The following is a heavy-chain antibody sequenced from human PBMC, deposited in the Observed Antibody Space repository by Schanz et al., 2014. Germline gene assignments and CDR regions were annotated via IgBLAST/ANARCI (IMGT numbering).Heavy chain of an antibody. CDR1: GYTFTSYD. CDR3: ARDRVSFVRGPLGVD. Sequence: QVQLVQSGAEVKKPGASVKVSCKASGYTFTSYDINWVRQATGQGLEWMGWISAFDDKTDYAQNFQGRLIMTTDTATTTVYMELRGLISDDTAVYYCARDRVSFVRGPLGVDWGQGTQVIVSS. CDR2: ISAFDDKT. V-gene: IGHV1-18*01. J-gene: IGHJ4*02. D-gene: IGHD3-10*01.